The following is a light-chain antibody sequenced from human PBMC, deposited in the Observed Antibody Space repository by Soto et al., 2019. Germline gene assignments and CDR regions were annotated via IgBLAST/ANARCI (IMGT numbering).Light chain of an antibody. V-gene: IGLV4-69*01. CDR3: QTWGSGIVV. CDR2: LNSDGSH. Sequence: QPVLTQSPSASASLGASVKLTCTLSSGHSNYAIAWHQQQSEKGPRYLMKLNSDGSHSTGDGLPDRFSGSSSGAERYLTIAILQSEDEADYYCQTWGSGIVVFGGGTKLTVL. J-gene: IGLJ2*01. CDR1: SGHSNYA.